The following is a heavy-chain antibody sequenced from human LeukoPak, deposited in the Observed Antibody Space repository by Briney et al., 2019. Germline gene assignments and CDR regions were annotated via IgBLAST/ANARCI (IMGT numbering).Heavy chain of an antibody. CDR1: GVTFSSYS. D-gene: IGHD6-19*01. CDR2: ISSSRSPI. Sequence: PGGSLRLSCAASGVTFSSYSMNWVRQAPGKGLEWVAYISSSRSPIYYADSVKGRFTISRDNSKNTLYLQMNSLRVEDTAVYYCARDHSSGWYGGDGIDYWGQGTLVTVSS. V-gene: IGHV3-48*01. CDR3: ARDHSSGWYGGDGIDY. J-gene: IGHJ4*02.